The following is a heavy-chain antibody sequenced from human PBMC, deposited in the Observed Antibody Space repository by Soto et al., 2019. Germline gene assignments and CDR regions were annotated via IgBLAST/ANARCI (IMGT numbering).Heavy chain of an antibody. Sequence: SETLSRTCAVSCGSISSTNWWTWVRHSPWRGLEWIGEIYHSGTTNYSPSLKSRVNIAVDMSTNHLSLTLISVTAADTAVYYCAFQATADCDYWGKG. CDR3: AFQATADCDY. V-gene: IGHV4-4*02. J-gene: IGHJ4*02. D-gene: IGHD1-1*01. CDR1: CGSISSTNW. CDR2: IYHSGTT.